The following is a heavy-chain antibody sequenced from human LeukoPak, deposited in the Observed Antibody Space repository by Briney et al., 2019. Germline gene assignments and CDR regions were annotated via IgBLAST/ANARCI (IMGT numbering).Heavy chain of an antibody. D-gene: IGHD6-13*01. CDR1: GDSVTGGLYY. CDR3: AGQQLERGEDH. Sequence: SETLSLTCTVSGDSVTGGLYYWSWIRQPAGKGLEWIGYVLYSGTTNYNPSLKSRVSISLDTSKNQFSLMVNSVTAADTAVYFCAGQQLERGEDHWGQGTLVIVSS. J-gene: IGHJ4*02. CDR2: VLYSGTT. V-gene: IGHV4-61*01.